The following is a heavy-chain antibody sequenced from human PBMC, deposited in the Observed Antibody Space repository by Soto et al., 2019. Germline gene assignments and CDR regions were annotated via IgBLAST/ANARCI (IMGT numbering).Heavy chain of an antibody. V-gene: IGHV1-69*13. CDR2: IIPILTTP. J-gene: IGHJ6*02. Sequence: SVKVSCKASGGTFSIYGFSWVRQAPGQGPEWIGGIIPILTTPNYAQKSQGRVTIVADESTTTVYMELSSLKFEDTAVYYGATAVGIAPTGEDGMDVWGQGASGTV. CDR1: GGTFSIYG. CDR3: ATAVGIAPTGEDGMDV. D-gene: IGHD2-8*02.